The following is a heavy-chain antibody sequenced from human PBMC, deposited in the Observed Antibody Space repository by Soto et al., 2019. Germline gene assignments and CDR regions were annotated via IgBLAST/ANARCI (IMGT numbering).Heavy chain of an antibody. V-gene: IGHV4-34*01. CDR3: ARAKRDGYNLWGYYYYYGMDV. D-gene: IGHD5-12*01. Sequence: SETLSLTCAVYGGSFSGYYWSWIRQPPGKGLELIGEINHSGSTNYNPSLKSRVTISVDTSKNQFSLKLSSVTAADTAVYYCARAKRDGYNLWGYYYYYGMDVWGQGTTVASP. J-gene: IGHJ6*02. CDR2: INHSGST. CDR1: GGSFSGYY.